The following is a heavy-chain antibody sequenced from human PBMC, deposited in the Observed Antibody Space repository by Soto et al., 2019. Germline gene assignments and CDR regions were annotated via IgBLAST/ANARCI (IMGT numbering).Heavy chain of an antibody. V-gene: IGHV4-4*02. D-gene: IGHD6-19*01. J-gene: IGHJ4*02. Sequence: QVPLQESGPGLVKPSGTLSLTCAVSGGSISSSNWWSWVRQPPGKGLEWIGEIYHSGSTNYKPSLQSRVTMSVGKSKNQFSLTLSSVTAADMAVYYFVRIAVAGTGFEYWCQATLVTVPS. CDR1: GGSISSSNW. CDR2: IYHSGST. CDR3: VRIAVAGTGFEY.